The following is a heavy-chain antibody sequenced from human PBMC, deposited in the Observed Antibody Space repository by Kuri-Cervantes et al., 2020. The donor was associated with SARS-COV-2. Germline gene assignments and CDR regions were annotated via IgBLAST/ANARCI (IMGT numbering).Heavy chain of an antibody. V-gene: IGHV3-15*01. CDR1: GFTFSNAR. CDR2: IKSKTDGGTT. J-gene: IGHJ6*03. Sequence: GGSLRLSCAASGFTFSNARMSWVRQAPGKGLEWVGRIKSKTDGGTTDYAAPVKGRFTISRDDSKNTLYLQMNSLKTEDTAVYYCTTDGGGGAAAGTNYYYYYMDVWGKGTTVTVSS. D-gene: IGHD6-13*01. CDR3: TTDGGGGAAAGTNYYYYYMDV.